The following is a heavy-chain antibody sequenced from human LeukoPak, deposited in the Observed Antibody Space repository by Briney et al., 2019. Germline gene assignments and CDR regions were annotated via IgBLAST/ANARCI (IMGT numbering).Heavy chain of an antibody. J-gene: IGHJ6*02. CDR2: INTDGSST. CDR3: ARSHYYDSSAYYFNYGLDV. D-gene: IGHD3-22*01. V-gene: IGHV3-74*01. Sequence: GGSLRLSCAASGFTFSSYWMYWVRQVPGKGLECVSRINTDGSSTTYGESVKGRFTMSRDNAKNTLYLQMNSLRAEDTAVYYCARSHYYDSSAYYFNYGLDVWGQGTTVIVSS. CDR1: GFTFSSYW.